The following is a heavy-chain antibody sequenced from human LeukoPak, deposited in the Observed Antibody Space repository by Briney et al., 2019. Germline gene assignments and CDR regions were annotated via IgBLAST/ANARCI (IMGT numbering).Heavy chain of an antibody. D-gene: IGHD3-3*01. CDR3: ARGSDFWSGYAVDY. J-gene: IGHJ4*02. CDR2: IKQDGSEK. CDR1: GFTFSSYW. V-gene: IGHV3-7*01. Sequence: PGGSLRLSSAASGFTFSSYWMSWVRQAPGKGLEWVANIKQDGSEKYYVDSVKGRFTISRDNAKNSLYLQMNSLRAEDTAVYYCARGSDFWSGYAVDYWGQGTLVTVSS.